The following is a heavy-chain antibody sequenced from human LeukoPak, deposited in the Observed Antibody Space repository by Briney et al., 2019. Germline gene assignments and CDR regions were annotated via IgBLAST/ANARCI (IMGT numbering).Heavy chain of an antibody. CDR2: ISGSGGST. D-gene: IGHD6-13*01. J-gene: IGHJ1*01. Sequence: GGSLRLSCAASGFTFSSYAMSWVRQAPGKGLEWVSAISGSGGSTYYADSVKGRFTISRDNSKNTPYLQMNSLRAEDTAVYYCAKDRVIAAAGTEYFQHWGQGTLVTVSS. V-gene: IGHV3-23*01. CDR3: AKDRVIAAAGTEYFQH. CDR1: GFTFSSYA.